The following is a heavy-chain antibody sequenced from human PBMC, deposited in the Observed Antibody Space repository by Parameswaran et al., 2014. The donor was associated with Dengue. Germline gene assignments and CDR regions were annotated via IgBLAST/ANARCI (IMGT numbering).Heavy chain of an antibody. J-gene: IGHJ3*02. V-gene: IGHV4-59*01. CDR2: VHYTGST. Sequence: SETLSLTCTVSAGSISGFYWNWIRQPPGRGPEWIGYVHYTGSTYYNPSLSSRATMSVDTSKQHFSLKLTSVTAADAAIYYCARDSAYYSDRSGYLAAPDIWGQGAMVTVSS. CDR1: AGSISGFY. CDR3: ARDSAYYSDRSGYLAAPDI. D-gene: IGHD3-22*01.